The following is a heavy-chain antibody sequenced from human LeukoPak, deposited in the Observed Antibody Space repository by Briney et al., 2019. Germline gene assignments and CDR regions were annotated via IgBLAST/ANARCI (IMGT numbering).Heavy chain of an antibody. D-gene: IGHD5-18*01. CDR3: AKDRGGTSMVMDY. J-gene: IGHJ4*02. Sequence: GGSLRLSCAASGFTFSSCAMHWVRQAPGKGLEWVAVISYDESNKYYAESVKGRFTISRDTSKNTLHLQMNSLRPEDTAVYYCAKDRGGTSMVMDYWGRGTLVTVSS. CDR1: GFTFSSCA. CDR2: ISYDESNK. V-gene: IGHV3-30*18.